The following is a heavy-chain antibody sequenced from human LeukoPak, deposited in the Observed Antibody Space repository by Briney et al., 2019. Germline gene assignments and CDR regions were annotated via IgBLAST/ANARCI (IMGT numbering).Heavy chain of an antibody. CDR3: AKDVGRDGYNFAFDY. J-gene: IGHJ4*02. CDR2: IWYDGSNK. V-gene: IGHV3-33*06. Sequence: GGSLRLSCAASGFTFSSYGMHWVRQAPGKGLEWVAVIWYDGSNKYYADSVKGRFPISRDNSKNTLYLQMNSLRAEDTAVYYCAKDVGRDGYNFAFDYWGQGTLVTVSS. D-gene: IGHD5-24*01. CDR1: GFTFSSYG.